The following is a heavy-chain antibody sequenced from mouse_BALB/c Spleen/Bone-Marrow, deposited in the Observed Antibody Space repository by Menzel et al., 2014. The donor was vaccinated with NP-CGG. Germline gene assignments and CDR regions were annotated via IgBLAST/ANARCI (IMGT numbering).Heavy chain of an antibody. CDR1: GYTFSSYW. CDR2: ILPGSGST. J-gene: IGHJ2*01. D-gene: IGHD1-2*01. Sequence: QVQLQQPGAELMKPGASVKISCKATGYTFSSYWIEWVKQRPGHGLEWIGGILPGSGSTNYNEKFKGKATFTADTSSNTAYMQLSSLTSEDSAVYYCARRVTTANYWGQGTTLTVSS. CDR3: ARRVTTANY. V-gene: IGHV1-9*01.